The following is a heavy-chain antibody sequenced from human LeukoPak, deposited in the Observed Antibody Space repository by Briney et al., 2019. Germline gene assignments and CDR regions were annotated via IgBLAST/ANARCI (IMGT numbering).Heavy chain of an antibody. V-gene: IGHV4-39*07. CDR3: ASAYDYGDPIGY. CDR1: GGPISSSSYY. D-gene: IGHD4-17*01. Sequence: SETLSLTCTVSGGPISSSSYYWGWIRQPPGKGLEWIGSIYYSGSTYYNPSLKSRVTISVDTSKNQFSLKLSSVTAADTAVYYCASAYDYGDPIGYWGQGTLVTVSS. CDR2: IYYSGST. J-gene: IGHJ4*02.